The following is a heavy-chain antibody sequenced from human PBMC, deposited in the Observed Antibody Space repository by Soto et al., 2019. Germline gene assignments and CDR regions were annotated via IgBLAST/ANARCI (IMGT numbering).Heavy chain of an antibody. V-gene: IGHV3-7*01. Sequence: PGGSLRLSCAASGFIFNNYWMTWVRLAPGRGLEWVANIRQDGSEKYYMDSVKGRFTISRDNAKNSLYLDLTRLRAEDTAVYFCVRDYYDTSGYPNTFDMWGQGTMVTVSS. J-gene: IGHJ3*02. CDR3: VRDYYDTSGYPNTFDM. D-gene: IGHD3-22*01. CDR1: GFIFNNYW. CDR2: IRQDGSEK.